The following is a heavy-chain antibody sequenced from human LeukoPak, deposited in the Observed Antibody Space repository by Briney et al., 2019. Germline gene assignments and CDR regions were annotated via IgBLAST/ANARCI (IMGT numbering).Heavy chain of an antibody. D-gene: IGHD6-13*01. CDR2: INPNSGGT. CDR1: GYTFTGYA. J-gene: IGHJ3*02. CDR3: ARGVAAGLDAFDI. Sequence: ASVKVSCKASGYTFTGYAMHWVRQAPGQGLEWMGWINPNSGGTNYAQKFQGWVTMTRDTSISTAYMELSRLRSDDTAVYYCARGVAAGLDAFDIWGQGTMVTVSS. V-gene: IGHV1-2*04.